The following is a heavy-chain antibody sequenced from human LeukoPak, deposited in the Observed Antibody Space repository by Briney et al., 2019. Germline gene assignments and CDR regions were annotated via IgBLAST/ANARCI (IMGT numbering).Heavy chain of an antibody. J-gene: IGHJ4*02. CDR2: ISGSGGRA. D-gene: IGHD3-22*01. CDR1: GITLSNYG. CDR3: AKRGVVIRVILVGFHKEAYYFDS. V-gene: IGHV3-23*01. Sequence: GSLRLSCAVSGITLSNYGMSWGRPAPGKGLEWVAGISGSGGRANYADAVKGRFTISRGNAKNTLFLQMNSLRVEDTAVYFCAKRGVVIRVILVGFHKEAYYFDSWGQGALVTVSS.